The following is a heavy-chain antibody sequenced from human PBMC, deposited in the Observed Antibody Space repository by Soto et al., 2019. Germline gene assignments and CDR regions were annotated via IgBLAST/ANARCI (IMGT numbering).Heavy chain of an antibody. CDR2: IIPIFGTA. CDR3: ARGGTYCSSTSCYPPFYYYYGMDV. Sequence: GASVKVSCKASGVTFSSYAITWVRQAPGQGLEWMGGIIPIFGTANYAQKFQGRVTITADESTSTAYMELSSLRSEDTAVYYCARGGTYCSSTSCYPPFYYYYGMDVWGQGTTVTVSS. CDR1: GVTFSSYA. J-gene: IGHJ6*02. V-gene: IGHV1-69*13. D-gene: IGHD2-2*01.